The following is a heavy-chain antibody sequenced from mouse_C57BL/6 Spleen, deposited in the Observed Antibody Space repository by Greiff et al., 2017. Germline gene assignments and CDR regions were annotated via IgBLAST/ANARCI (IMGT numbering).Heavy chain of an antibody. CDR1: GFTFSDYG. Sequence: VQLQQSGGGLVKPGGSLKLSCAASGFTFSDYGMHWVRQAPEKGLEWVAYISSGSSTIYYADTVKGRFTISRDNAKNTLFLQMTSLRSEDTAMYYCARSYSYGSSTWFAYWGQGTLVTVSA. CDR2: ISSGSSTI. V-gene: IGHV5-17*01. CDR3: ARSYSYGSSTWFAY. J-gene: IGHJ3*01. D-gene: IGHD1-1*01.